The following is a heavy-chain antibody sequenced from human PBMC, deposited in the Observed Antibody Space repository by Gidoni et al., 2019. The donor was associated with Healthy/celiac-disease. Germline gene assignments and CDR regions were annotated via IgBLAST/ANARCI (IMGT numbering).Heavy chain of an antibody. CDR2: MNPNSGNT. CDR3: AGGAAGRRRGRKYYFDY. Sequence: QVQLVQSGAEVKKPGASVKVSCKASGYTFTSYDINWVGQATGQGLEWMGWMNPNSGNTGYAQKFQGRVTMTRNTSISTAYMELSSLRSEDTAVYYCAGGAAGRRRGRKYYFDYWGQGTLVTVSS. CDR1: GYTFTSYD. D-gene: IGHD6-13*01. J-gene: IGHJ4*02. V-gene: IGHV1-8*01.